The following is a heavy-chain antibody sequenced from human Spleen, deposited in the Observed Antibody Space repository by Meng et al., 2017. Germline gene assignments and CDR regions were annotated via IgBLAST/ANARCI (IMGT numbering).Heavy chain of an antibody. CDR1: GGSFSDYY. V-gene: IGHV4-34*01. CDR2: INHSGST. Sequence: VRLHEWGAGLLMPSETLSLTCVVSGGSFSDYYWSWIRQPPGKGLEWIGEINHSGSTNYNPSLESRATISVDTSQNNLSLKLSSVTAADSAVYYCARGPTTMAHDFDYWGQGTLVTVSS. D-gene: IGHD4-11*01. CDR3: ARGPTTMAHDFDY. J-gene: IGHJ4*02.